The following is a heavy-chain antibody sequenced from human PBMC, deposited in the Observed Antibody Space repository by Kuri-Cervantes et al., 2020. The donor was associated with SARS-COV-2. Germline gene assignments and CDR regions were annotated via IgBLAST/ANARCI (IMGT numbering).Heavy chain of an antibody. V-gene: IGHV4-61*01. CDR1: GGSVNSGSYY. J-gene: IGHJ4*02. Sequence: SETLSLTCTVSGGSVNSGSYYWSWIRQPPGKGLEWIGDIFYSGRTNYNPSLKSRITMSVDTSKDQFSLKFTSVTAADTAVYYYARTQSGTLFGVVATFDSWGQGILVTVSS. CDR2: IFYSGRT. D-gene: IGHD3-3*01. CDR3: ARTQSGTLFGVVATFDS.